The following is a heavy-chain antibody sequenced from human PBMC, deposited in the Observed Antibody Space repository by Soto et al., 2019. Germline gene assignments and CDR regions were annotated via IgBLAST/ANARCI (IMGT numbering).Heavy chain of an antibody. CDR1: GGSMRGYS. Sequence: SETLSLTCTVSGGSMRGYSWSWIRQPPGKGLEWIGYIFYSGSTNYNPSLKSRVAISVDTSKNQFSLKLSSVTAADTAVYYCAKGSKAAGNRLAFDIWGQGTMVTVSS. J-gene: IGHJ3*02. V-gene: IGHV4-59*01. CDR2: IFYSGST. CDR3: AKGSKAAGNRLAFDI. D-gene: IGHD6-13*01.